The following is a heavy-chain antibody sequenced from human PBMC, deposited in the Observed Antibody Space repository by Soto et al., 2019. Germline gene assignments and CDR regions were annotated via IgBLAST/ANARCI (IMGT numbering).Heavy chain of an antibody. CDR3: ARGLQWLVHNWFDP. CDR1: GGSFSGYY. J-gene: IGHJ5*02. CDR2: INHSGST. D-gene: IGHD6-19*01. Sequence: SETLSLTCAVYGGSFSGYYWSWIRQPPGKGLEWIGEINHSGSTNYNPSLKSRATISVDTSKNQFSLKLSSVTAADTAVYYCARGLQWLVHNWFDPWGQGTLVTVSS. V-gene: IGHV4-34*01.